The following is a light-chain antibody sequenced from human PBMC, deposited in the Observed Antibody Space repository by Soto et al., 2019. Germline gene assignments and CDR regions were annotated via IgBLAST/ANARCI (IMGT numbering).Light chain of an antibody. V-gene: IGKV1-5*03. CDR3: QHYDSHSVA. J-gene: IGKJ2*01. CDR1: QTISSW. Sequence: DIQMTQSPSTLSGSVGDRVTITCRASQTISSWLAWYQQKPGKAPKLLIYKASTLKSGVPSRFSGSGSGTEFTLTISSLQPDDFATYYCQHYDSHSVAFGQGTKVDIK. CDR2: KAS.